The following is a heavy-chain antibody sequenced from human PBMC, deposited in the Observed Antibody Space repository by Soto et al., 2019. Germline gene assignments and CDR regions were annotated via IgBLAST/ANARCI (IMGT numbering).Heavy chain of an antibody. Sequence: ASVKVSCKASGYTFTSYGISWVRQAPGQGFEWMGWISAYNGNTNYAQKLQGRVTMTTDTSTSTAYMELRSLRSDDTAVYYCARERKLLWFGELQPDFDYWGQGTLVTVSS. CDR1: GYTFTSYG. D-gene: IGHD3-10*01. CDR2: ISAYNGNT. J-gene: IGHJ4*02. V-gene: IGHV1-18*01. CDR3: ARERKLLWFGELQPDFDY.